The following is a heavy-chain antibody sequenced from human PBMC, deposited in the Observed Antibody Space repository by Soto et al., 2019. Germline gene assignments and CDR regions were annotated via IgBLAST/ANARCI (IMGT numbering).Heavy chain of an antibody. CDR2: IWFDGSNK. Sequence: PGGSLRLSCAASGFTFSSYGMHWVRQAPGKGLEWVAVIWFDGSNKFYADSVKGRFTISRDNSKNTVSLQMNSLRAEDTAVYYCARDPFMVRGVIKRGYYYGMDVWGQGTTVTVSS. J-gene: IGHJ6*02. CDR3: ARDPFMVRGVIKRGYYYGMDV. D-gene: IGHD3-10*01. V-gene: IGHV3-33*01. CDR1: GFTFSSYG.